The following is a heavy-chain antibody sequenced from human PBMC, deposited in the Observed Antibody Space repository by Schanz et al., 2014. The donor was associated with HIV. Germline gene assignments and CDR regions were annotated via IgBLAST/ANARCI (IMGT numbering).Heavy chain of an antibody. Sequence: QVQLVESGGSVVQPGRSLRLSCAASGFTFGDSNIHWVRQAPGKGLEWVAVIWDDGSDKYYGDSVKGRFTISRDNSRNTLYLQMNSLRAEDTAVYYCAKVTPLRCLDYWGQGTLVTVSS. CDR3: AKVTPLRCLDY. V-gene: IGHV3-33*06. CDR2: IWDDGSDK. D-gene: IGHD4-17*01. CDR1: GFTFGDSN. J-gene: IGHJ4*02.